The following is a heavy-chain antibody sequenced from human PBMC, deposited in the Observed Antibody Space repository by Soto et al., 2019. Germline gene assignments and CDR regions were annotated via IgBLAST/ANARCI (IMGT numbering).Heavy chain of an antibody. CDR1: GFPFSSYA. CDR3: ARSLFMVAPYNEPFDY. J-gene: IGHJ4*02. Sequence: VQLLESGGSTVQPGGSLTLSCAASGFPFSSYAMSWVRQTPEKGLEWVAGISGGGNDRYYADFVQGRFTFSRDNSMNILNLKMYSLRAEDTAMYDGARSLFMVAPYNEPFDYWGQGTLVTVSS. CDR2: ISGGGNDR. D-gene: IGHD5-12*01. V-gene: IGHV3-23*01.